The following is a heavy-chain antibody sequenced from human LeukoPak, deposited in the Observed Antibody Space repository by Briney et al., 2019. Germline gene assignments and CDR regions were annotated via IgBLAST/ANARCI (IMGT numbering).Heavy chain of an antibody. CDR1: GGSISSYY. CDR2: IYYSGST. J-gene: IGHJ4*02. V-gene: IGHV4-59*01. Sequence: SETLSLTCTVSGGSISSYYWSWIRQPPGKGLEWIGYIYYSGSTNYNPSLKSRVTISVDTSKNQFSLKLSSVTAADTAVYYCARQRALYYFDYWGQGTLVTVSS. CDR3: ARQRALYYFDY.